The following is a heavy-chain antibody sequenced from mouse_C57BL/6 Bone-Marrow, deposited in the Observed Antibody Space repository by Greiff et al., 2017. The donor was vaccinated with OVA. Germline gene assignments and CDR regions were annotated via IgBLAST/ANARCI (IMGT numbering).Heavy chain of an antibody. J-gene: IGHJ3*01. D-gene: IGHD1-1*01. V-gene: IGHV1-52*01. Sequence: VQLQQPGAELVRPGSSVKLSCKASGYTFTSYWMHWVKQRPIQGLEWIGNIDPSDSETPYNQKFKDKATLTVDKSSSTAYMQLSSLTSEDSAVYYCARDYYGSSYPAWFAYWGQGTLVTVSA. CDR3: ARDYYGSSYPAWFAY. CDR1: GYTFTSYW. CDR2: IDPSDSET.